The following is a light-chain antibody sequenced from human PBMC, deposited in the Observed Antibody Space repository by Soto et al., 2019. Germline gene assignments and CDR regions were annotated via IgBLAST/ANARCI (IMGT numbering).Light chain of an antibody. Sequence: EIVLTQSPGTLSLSPGERATLSCRASQSVSSSYLAWYQQKPGQAPRLLTYGASSRATDIPDRFSGSGSGTDFTLTISRLEPEDFAVYYCQQYGSSPGTFGQGTKVDIK. CDR3: QQYGSSPGT. J-gene: IGKJ1*01. V-gene: IGKV3-20*01. CDR2: GAS. CDR1: QSVSSSY.